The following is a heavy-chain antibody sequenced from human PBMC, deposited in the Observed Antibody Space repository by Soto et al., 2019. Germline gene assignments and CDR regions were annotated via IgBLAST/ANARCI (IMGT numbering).Heavy chain of an antibody. CDR3: ASGYCSGGSCYGLSAGY. V-gene: IGHV1-69*02. CDR1: GGTFSSYT. D-gene: IGHD2-15*01. Sequence: SVKVSCKASGGTFSSYTISWVRQAPGQGLEWMGRIIPILGIANYAQKFQGRVTITADKSTSTAYMELSSLRSEDTAVYYCASGYCSGGSCYGLSAGYWGQGTLVTVSS. CDR2: IIPILGIA. J-gene: IGHJ4*02.